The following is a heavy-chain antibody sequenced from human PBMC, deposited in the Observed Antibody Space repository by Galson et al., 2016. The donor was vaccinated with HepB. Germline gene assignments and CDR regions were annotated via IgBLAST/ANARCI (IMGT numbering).Heavy chain of an antibody. Sequence: SLRLSCAASGLIFTNYWMSWVRQAPGKGLEWVANIQQSGMEKYYVDSVTGRFTISRDNAKDSVYLQMNSLRVDDTAVYYCVTYSYGLGMEYWGRGTLVTVSS. CDR3: VTYSYGLGMEY. D-gene: IGHD3-10*01. V-gene: IGHV3-7*03. CDR1: GLIFTNYW. J-gene: IGHJ4*02. CDR2: IQQSGMEK.